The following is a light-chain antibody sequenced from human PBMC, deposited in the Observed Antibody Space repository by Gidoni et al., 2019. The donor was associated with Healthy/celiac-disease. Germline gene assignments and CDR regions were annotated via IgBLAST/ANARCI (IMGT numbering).Light chain of an antibody. CDR1: QSISTY. CDR2: AAS. V-gene: IGKV1-39*01. CDR3: QQSYSTPRT. Sequence: DIRVTQSPSSLSASVGDRVTITCRASQSISTYLNWYQQKPGKAPELLIYAASNLQSGVPPRFSGSGSGTDFTLSISSLQPEDFATYYCQQSYSTPRTFGPGTKVDIK. J-gene: IGKJ3*01.